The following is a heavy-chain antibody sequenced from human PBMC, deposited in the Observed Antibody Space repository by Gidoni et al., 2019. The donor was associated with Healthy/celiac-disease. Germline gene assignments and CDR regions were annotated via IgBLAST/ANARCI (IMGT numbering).Heavy chain of an antibody. CDR1: GLPFSSYC. V-gene: IGHV3-74*01. J-gene: IGHJ4*02. D-gene: IGHD6-19*01. CDR3: ATASSSGWYYFDY. CDR2: INRDGSST. Sequence: EVQLVEFGGGLVQPGGSLRLTCAASGLPFSSYCMHWVRRDPGKGVVWVTRINRDGSSTSYADSVKGRFTITRDNAKNTLYLQMNSLRAEDTAVYYCATASSSGWYYFDYWGQGTLVTVSS.